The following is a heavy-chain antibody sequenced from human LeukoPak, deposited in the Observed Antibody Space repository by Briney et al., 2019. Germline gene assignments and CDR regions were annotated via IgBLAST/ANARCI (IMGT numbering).Heavy chain of an antibody. CDR1: GGSISSHY. J-gene: IGHJ6*03. D-gene: IGHD4-17*01. CDR2: IYYSGST. V-gene: IGHV4-59*11. Sequence: SETLSLTCTVSGGSISSHYGSWIRQPPGKGLEWIGYIYYSGSTNYNPSLKSRVTISVDTSKNQFSLKLSSVTAADTAVYYCARVTVTDYYLDVWGKGTTVTVSS. CDR3: ARVTVTDYYLDV.